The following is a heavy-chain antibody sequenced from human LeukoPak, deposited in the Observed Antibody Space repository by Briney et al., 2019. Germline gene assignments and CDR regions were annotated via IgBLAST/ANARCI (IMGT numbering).Heavy chain of an antibody. D-gene: IGHD4-23*01. CDR1: GYSFTSYW. CDR2: IYPGDSDT. J-gene: IGHJ6*02. V-gene: IGHV5-51*01. CDR3: ARRGGYGGKGGAPYYYYGMDV. Sequence: GESLKISCKGSGYSFTSYWIGWVRQMPGKGLEWMGIIYPGDSDTRYSPSFQGQVTISADKSISTAYLQWSSLKASDTAMYYCARRGGYGGKGGAPYYYYGMDVWGQGTTVTVSS.